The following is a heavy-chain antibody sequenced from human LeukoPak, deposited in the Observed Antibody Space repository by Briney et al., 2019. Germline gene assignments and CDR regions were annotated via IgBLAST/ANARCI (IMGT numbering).Heavy chain of an antibody. V-gene: IGHV1-8*02. CDR1: GYTFRGNY. D-gene: IGHD6-6*01. J-gene: IGHJ5*02. CDR2: MNPNSGNT. CDR3: ARARIAARVGRGPSNWFDP. Sequence: ASVKVSCKASGYTFRGNYIHWLRQAPGQGLEWMGWMNPNSGNTGYAQKFQGRVTMTRNTSISTAYMELSSLRSEDTAVYYCARARIAARVGRGPSNWFDPWGQGTLVTVSS.